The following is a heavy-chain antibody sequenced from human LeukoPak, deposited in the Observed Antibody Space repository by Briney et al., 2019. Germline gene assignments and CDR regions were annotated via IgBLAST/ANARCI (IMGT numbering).Heavy chain of an antibody. D-gene: IGHD6-6*01. J-gene: IGHJ2*01. Sequence: ASVKVSCKASGYTFTSYYMHWVRQGPGQGLEWMGIINPSGGSTSYAQKFQGRVTMTRDTSTNTVYMELSSLRSEDTAVFYCVRGASSIAALNPFWYFDLWGRGTLVAVSS. CDR3: VRGASSIAALNPFWYFDL. CDR1: GYTFTSYY. V-gene: IGHV1-46*01. CDR2: INPSGGST.